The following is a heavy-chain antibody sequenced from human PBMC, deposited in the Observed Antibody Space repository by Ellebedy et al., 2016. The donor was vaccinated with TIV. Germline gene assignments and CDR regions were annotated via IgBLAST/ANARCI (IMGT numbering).Heavy chain of an antibody. CDR3: ARAHKQLRRPLPFYFYDY. CDR2: MNPNSGNT. Sequence: ASVKVSCXASGYTFTSYDINWVRQATGQGLEWMGWMNPNSGNTGYAQKFQGRVTMTRNTSISTAYMELSSLRSEDTAVYYCARAHKQLRRPLPFYFYDYWGQGTLVTVSS. J-gene: IGHJ4*02. D-gene: IGHD4-17*01. CDR1: GYTFTSYD. V-gene: IGHV1-8*01.